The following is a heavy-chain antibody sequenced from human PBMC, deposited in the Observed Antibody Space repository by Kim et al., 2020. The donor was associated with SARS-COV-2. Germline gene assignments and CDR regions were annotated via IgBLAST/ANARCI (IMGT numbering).Heavy chain of an antibody. D-gene: IGHD1-26*01. CDR2: TYYRSKWYN. CDR3: ARDRGLGVDS. Sequence: SQTLSLSCAISGDTVSSNSAAWSWIRQSPSRGLEFLGRTYYRSKWYNDYAVSVESRITINPDTSKNQFSLQLKSVTPEDTAVYYCARDRGLGVDSRGQGTLVTVSS. CDR1: GDTVSSNSAA. J-gene: IGHJ4*02. V-gene: IGHV6-1*01.